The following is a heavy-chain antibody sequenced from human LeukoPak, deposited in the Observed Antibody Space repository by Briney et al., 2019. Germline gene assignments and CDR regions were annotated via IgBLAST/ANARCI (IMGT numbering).Heavy chain of an antibody. CDR2: IYSGGST. CDR1: GFNVSSNY. D-gene: IGHD2-15*01. V-gene: IGHV3-53*01. Sequence: GGSLRLSCAASGFNVSSNYMSWVRRAPGKGLEWVSVIYSGGSTYYADSVKGRFTISRDNSKNTLYLQMNSLRAEDTAVYYCARGGAQGYHLPYWGQGTRVTVSS. CDR3: ARGGAQGYHLPY. J-gene: IGHJ4*02.